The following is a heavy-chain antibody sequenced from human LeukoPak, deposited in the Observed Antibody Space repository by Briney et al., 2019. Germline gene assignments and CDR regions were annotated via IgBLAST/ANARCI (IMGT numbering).Heavy chain of an antibody. CDR2: ISSSSSYI. J-gene: IGHJ4*02. V-gene: IGHV3-21*01. CDR3: ASSPGGYYYDTPHNPYYFDY. D-gene: IGHD3-22*01. CDR1: GFTFSSYS. Sequence: GGSLRLSCAASGFTFSSYSMNWVRQAPGKGLEWVSSISSSSSYIYYADSVKGRFTISRDNAKNSLYLQMNSLRAEDTAVYYCASSPGGYYYDTPHNPYYFDYWGQGTLVTVPS.